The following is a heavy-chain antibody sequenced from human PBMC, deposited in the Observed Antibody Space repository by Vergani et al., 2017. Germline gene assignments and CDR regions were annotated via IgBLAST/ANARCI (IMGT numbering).Heavy chain of an antibody. Sequence: QVQVVQSGAEVKKSGASVKVSCKTSGYTFSNYYMHWVRQAPGQGLEWMGRINPSGGHKNYAQKFQGRVTMARDTSTSTVYMELSSLGSEDTVIYYCARGDYGILTGYRYWGQGTLVTVSA. CDR2: INPSGGHK. CDR1: GYTFSNYY. D-gene: IGHD3-9*01. CDR3: ARGDYGILTGYRY. J-gene: IGHJ4*02. V-gene: IGHV1-46*03.